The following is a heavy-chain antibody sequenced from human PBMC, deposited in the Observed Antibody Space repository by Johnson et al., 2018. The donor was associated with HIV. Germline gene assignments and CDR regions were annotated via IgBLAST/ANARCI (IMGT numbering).Heavy chain of an antibody. D-gene: IGHD4-17*01. J-gene: IGHJ3*01. CDR2: LSYDGSNT. V-gene: IGHV3-30-3*01. CDR3: ARDSTPWGGDYVGYAFDL. CDR1: GFTFSNYA. Sequence: QVQLVESGGGVVQPGRSLRLSCAASGFTFSNYAIHWVRQAPGKGLEWVAVLSYDGSNTYYADSVKGRFTISRDNSKNTLYLQMNSLRAEDTAVYFWARDSTPWGGDYVGYAFDLWGQGTMVTVSS.